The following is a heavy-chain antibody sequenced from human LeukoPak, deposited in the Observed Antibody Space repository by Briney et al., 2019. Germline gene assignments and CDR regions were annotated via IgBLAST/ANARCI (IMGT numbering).Heavy chain of an antibody. D-gene: IGHD6-13*01. CDR1: GYTFTSYD. CDR2: MNPNSGNT. CDR3: ARELTAADDAFDI. Sequence: ASVKVSCKASGYTFTSYDINWVRQATGQGLEWMGWMNPNSGNTGYAQEFQGRVTMTRNTSISTAYMELSSLRSEDTAVYYCARELTAADDAFDIWGQGTMVTVSS. V-gene: IGHV1-8*01. J-gene: IGHJ3*02.